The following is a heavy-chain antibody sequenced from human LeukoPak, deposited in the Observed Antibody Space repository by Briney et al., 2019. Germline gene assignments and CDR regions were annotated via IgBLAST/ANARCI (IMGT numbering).Heavy chain of an antibody. V-gene: IGHV4-38-2*02. Sequence: KPSETLSLTCTVSGYSISSGYCWGLIQQAPGKVLEWVGSIYHSGSTYYNPSLKSRVTISVDTSKNQFSLKLSSVTAADTAVYYCARYTLTTGGDAFDIWGQGTMVTVSS. D-gene: IGHD4-17*01. CDR1: GYSISSGYC. CDR3: ARYTLTTGGDAFDI. CDR2: IYHSGST. J-gene: IGHJ3*02.